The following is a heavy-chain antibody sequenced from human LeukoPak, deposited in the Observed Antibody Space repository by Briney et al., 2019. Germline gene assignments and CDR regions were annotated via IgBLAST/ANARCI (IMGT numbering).Heavy chain of an antibody. CDR3: ARGAEGHNYGELDS. CDR1: GFTFSTYW. Sequence: GGSLRLSCAASGFTFSTYWMHWVRQIPGKGLVWLSRIHYDGTYTTYVDSVRGRFTISRDNTKSTLYLQMNCLRADDTAVYYCARGAEGHNYGELDSWGQGTLVTVSS. J-gene: IGHJ5*01. V-gene: IGHV3-74*01. D-gene: IGHD5-18*01. CDR2: IHYDGTYT.